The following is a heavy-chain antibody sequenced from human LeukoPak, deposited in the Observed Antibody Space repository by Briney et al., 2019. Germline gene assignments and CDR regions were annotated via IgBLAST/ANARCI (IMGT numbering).Heavy chain of an antibody. J-gene: IGHJ5*02. V-gene: IGHV4-59*01. Sequence: PSETLSLTCTVSGGTISSYYWSWIRQPPGKGLEWIGYIYYSGSTNYNPSLKSRVTISVDTSKNQFSLKLSSVTAADTAVYYCARVERTWVDRWGQGTLVSVSS. CDR1: GGTISSYY. D-gene: IGHD1-1*01. CDR3: ARVERTWVDR. CDR2: IYYSGST.